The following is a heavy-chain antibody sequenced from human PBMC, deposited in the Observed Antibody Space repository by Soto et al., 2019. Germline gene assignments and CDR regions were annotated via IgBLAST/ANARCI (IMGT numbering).Heavy chain of an antibody. CDR3: ARGFFAAPGYYYGMDV. CDR1: GGTFSSYA. J-gene: IGHJ6*02. D-gene: IGHD3-22*01. Sequence: SVKVSCKASGGTFSSYAISWVRQAPGQGLEWMGGIIPIFGTANYAQKFQGRVTITADESTSTAYMELSSLRSEDTAVYYCARGFFAAPGYYYGMDVWGQGTTVTVSS. V-gene: IGHV1-69*13. CDR2: IIPIFGTA.